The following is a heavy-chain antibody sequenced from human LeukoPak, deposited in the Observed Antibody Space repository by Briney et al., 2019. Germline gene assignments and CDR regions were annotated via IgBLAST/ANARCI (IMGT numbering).Heavy chain of an antibody. CDR3: ASGITMVRGVISYGMDV. CDR2: IYSGGST. D-gene: IGHD3-10*01. J-gene: IGHJ6*02. V-gene: IGHV3-53*04. CDR1: GFTVSSNY. Sequence: GGSLRLSCAASGFTVSSNYMSWVRQAPGKGLEWVSVIYSGGSTYYADSVKGRFTISRHNSKNTLYLQMNSLRAEDTAVYYCASGITMVRGVISYGMDVWGQGTTVTVSS.